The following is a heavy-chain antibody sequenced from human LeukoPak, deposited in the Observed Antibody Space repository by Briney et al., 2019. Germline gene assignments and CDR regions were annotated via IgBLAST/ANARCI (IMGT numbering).Heavy chain of an antibody. CDR3: ARDRRQQLENWFDP. V-gene: IGHV1-69*13. J-gene: IGHJ5*02. D-gene: IGHD6-13*01. Sequence: ASVKVSCKASGGTFSSYAISWVRQAPGQGLEWMGGIIPIFGTSNYAQKFQGGVTITADESTSTAYMELSSLRSEDTAVYYCARDRRQQLENWFDPWGQGTLVTVSS. CDR1: GGTFSSYA. CDR2: IIPIFGTS.